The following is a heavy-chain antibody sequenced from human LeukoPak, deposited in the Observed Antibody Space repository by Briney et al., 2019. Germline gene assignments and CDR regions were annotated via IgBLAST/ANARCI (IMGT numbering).Heavy chain of an antibody. V-gene: IGHV4-34*01. CDR3: ARARGDYYDSSGYYSAFDY. Sequence: SETLSLTCAVYGGPFSGYYWSWIRQPPGKGLEWIGEINHSGSANYNPSLKSRVTISVDLSKNQFSLKLSSVTAADTAVYYCARARGDYYDSSGYYSAFDYWGQGTLITVSS. J-gene: IGHJ4*02. CDR1: GGPFSGYY. D-gene: IGHD3-22*01. CDR2: INHSGSA.